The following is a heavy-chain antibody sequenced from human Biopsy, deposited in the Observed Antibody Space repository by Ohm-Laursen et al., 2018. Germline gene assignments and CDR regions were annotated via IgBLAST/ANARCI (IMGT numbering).Heavy chain of an antibody. Sequence: SETLSLTCPVSGGSIKSYYWSWIRQSPGKGLEWIGFISKGGDTTYNPSLRGRVAISVDTSKNQFSLKLSSVTAADTAIFFCARLYRLDDYWNDDPPDAFDVWGQGTRVTVSS. CDR2: ISKGGDT. CDR1: GGSIKSYY. J-gene: IGHJ3*01. D-gene: IGHD1-1*01. V-gene: IGHV4-59*01. CDR3: ARLYRLDDYWNDDPPDAFDV.